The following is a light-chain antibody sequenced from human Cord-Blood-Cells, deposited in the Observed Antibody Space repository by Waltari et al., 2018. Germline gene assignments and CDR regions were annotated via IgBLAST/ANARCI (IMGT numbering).Light chain of an antibody. CDR1: QSLLHSNGYNY. Sequence: DIVMTQSPLSLPVTPGEPASISCRSSQSLLHSNGYNYLDWYLQKPGQSPQLLIYLGSNRASGVPDRFSGSRSGTDFTLKISRVEAEDVGVYYCMQALQIVKCCFGHGTKLEIK. CDR2: LGS. J-gene: IGKJ2*04. V-gene: IGKV2-28*01. CDR3: MQALQIVKCC.